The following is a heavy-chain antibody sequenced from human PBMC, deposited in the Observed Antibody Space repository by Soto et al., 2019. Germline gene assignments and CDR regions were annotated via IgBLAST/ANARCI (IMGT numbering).Heavy chain of an antibody. CDR1: GFNFPAYA. J-gene: IGHJ6*02. CDR3: AKGNRDYDFWSGYYTPPLYGMDV. D-gene: IGHD3-3*01. CDR2: LVGSGADI. Sequence: GGSLRLSCAASGFNFPAYAMNWVRQAPGKGLQWVSGLVGSGADINYADSVRGRFTISRDNSRNTLYLQMNSLRAEDTAVYYCAKGNRDYDFWSGYYTPPLYGMDVWGQGTTVTVSS. V-gene: IGHV3-23*01.